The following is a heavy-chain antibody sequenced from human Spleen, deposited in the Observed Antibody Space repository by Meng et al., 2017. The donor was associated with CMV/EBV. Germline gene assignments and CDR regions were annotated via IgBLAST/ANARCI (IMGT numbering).Heavy chain of an antibody. D-gene: IGHD6-6*01. V-gene: IGHV4-39*07. Sequence: QLQLQESGQGRVKPSETLSLTCTVSGGSISSGDYYWSWIRQPPGKGLEWIGEINHSGSTNYNPSLKSRVTISVDTSKNQFSLKLSSVTAADTAVYYCARAKGDSSSSPYYFDYWGQGTLVTVSS. CDR1: GGSISSGDYY. J-gene: IGHJ4*02. CDR3: ARAKGDSSSSPYYFDY. CDR2: INHSGST.